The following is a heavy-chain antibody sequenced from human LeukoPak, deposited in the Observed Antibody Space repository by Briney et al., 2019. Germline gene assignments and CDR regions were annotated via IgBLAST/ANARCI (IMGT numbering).Heavy chain of an antibody. CDR3: ARHGYTASHYFLDF. Sequence: SETLSLTCTVSSGSINYWGWVRQPAGRGLGWIGRIYTTGKTDYNPSLKSRLTMSVDTSKRQFSLNLTSMTAADTAIYFCARHGYTASHYFLDFWSQGTLVTVSS. V-gene: IGHV4-4*07. CDR2: IYTTGKT. D-gene: IGHD3-16*01. J-gene: IGHJ4*02. CDR1: SGSINY.